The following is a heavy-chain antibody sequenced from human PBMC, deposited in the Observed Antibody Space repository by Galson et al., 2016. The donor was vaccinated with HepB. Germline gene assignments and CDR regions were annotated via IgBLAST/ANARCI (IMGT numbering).Heavy chain of an antibody. CDR3: ARKGTSSWSIFDY. J-gene: IGHJ4*02. Sequence: SLRLSCAASGFTLSDYYMSWIRQAPGKGLEWVSYISSSGSTIYYTDSVKGRFTISRDNAKNSLYLQMNSLRAEDTDVYYCARKGTSSWSIFDYWGQGTLGSVSS. CDR1: GFTLSDYY. CDR2: ISSSGSTI. D-gene: IGHD6-13*01. V-gene: IGHV3-11*04.